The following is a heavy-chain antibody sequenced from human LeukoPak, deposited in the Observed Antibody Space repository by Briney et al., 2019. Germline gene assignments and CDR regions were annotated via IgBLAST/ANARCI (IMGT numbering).Heavy chain of an antibody. V-gene: IGHV4-30-4*07. CDR2: IYYSGST. J-gene: IGHJ3*02. CDR1: GGSISSGGYS. CDR3: ARGITMIVGPDDAFDI. D-gene: IGHD3-22*01. Sequence: SETLSLTCAVSGGSISSGGYSWSWIRQPPGKGLEWIGYIYYSGSTYYNPSLKSRVTISVDTSKNQFSLKLSSVTAADTAVYYCARGITMIVGPDDAFDIWGQGTMVTVSS.